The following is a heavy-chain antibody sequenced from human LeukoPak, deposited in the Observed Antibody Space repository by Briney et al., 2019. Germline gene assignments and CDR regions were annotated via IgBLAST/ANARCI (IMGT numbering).Heavy chain of an antibody. CDR3: ARDQVNWFDP. Sequence: SETLSLTCTVSGGSISSSSYYWGWLRQPPGKGLEWIGSIYYTGSTYYNPSLKSRVTISVDTSKNQFSLKLSSVTAADTAVYYCARDQVNWFDPWGQGTLVTVSS. V-gene: IGHV4-39*07. J-gene: IGHJ5*02. CDR2: IYYTGST. CDR1: GGSISSSSYY.